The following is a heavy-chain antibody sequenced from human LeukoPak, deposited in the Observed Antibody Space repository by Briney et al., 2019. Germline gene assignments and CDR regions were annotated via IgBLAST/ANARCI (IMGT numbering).Heavy chain of an antibody. CDR3: ARALYDSSGYYSDY. V-gene: IGHV3-30*04. J-gene: IGHJ4*02. CDR2: ISYDGSNK. D-gene: IGHD3-22*01. CDR1: GFTFSSYA. Sequence: GGSLRLSCAASGFTFSSYAMHWVRQAPGKGLEWMAVISYDGSNKYYADSVKGRFTISRDNSKNTLYLQMNSLRAEDTAVYYCARALYDSSGYYSDYWGQGTLVTVSS.